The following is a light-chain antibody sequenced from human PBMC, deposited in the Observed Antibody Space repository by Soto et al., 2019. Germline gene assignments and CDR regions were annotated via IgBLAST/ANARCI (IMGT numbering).Light chain of an antibody. CDR1: QSVSSN. V-gene: IGKV3-15*01. Sequence: EIVMTQSPATLSVSPGERATLSCRASQSVSSNLAWYQQKPGQAPRLLIYGASTRATGIPARFSGSGSGTELTLTISRLQSEDFAVYSCQQYNNWPPYTFGQGTKLEIK. CDR2: GAS. CDR3: QQYNNWPPYT. J-gene: IGKJ2*01.